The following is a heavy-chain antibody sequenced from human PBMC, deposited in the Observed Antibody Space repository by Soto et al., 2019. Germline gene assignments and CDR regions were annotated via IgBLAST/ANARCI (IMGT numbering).Heavy chain of an antibody. V-gene: IGHV4-34*01. D-gene: IGHD6-13*01. Sequence: QVQLQQWGAGLLKPSETLSLTCAVYGGSFSGYYLSWIRQPPGKGLEWIGEINHSGSTNYNPSLKSRVTISVDTSKNQFSLKLSSVTAADTAVYYCARVPYSRGDFDYWGQGTLVTVSS. CDR2: INHSGST. CDR3: ARVPYSRGDFDY. CDR1: GGSFSGYY. J-gene: IGHJ4*02.